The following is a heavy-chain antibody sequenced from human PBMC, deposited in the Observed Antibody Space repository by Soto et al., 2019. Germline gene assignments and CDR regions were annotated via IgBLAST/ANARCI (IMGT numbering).Heavy chain of an antibody. Sequence: PSETLSLTCAVYGGSFSGYYCSWIRQPPGKGLEWIGEINHSGSTNYNPSLKSRVTISVDTSKNQFSLKLSSVTAADTAVYYCARRGSGWYGNYFDYWGQGTLVTVSS. J-gene: IGHJ4*02. CDR1: GGSFSGYY. D-gene: IGHD6-19*01. CDR3: ARRGSGWYGNYFDY. V-gene: IGHV4-34*01. CDR2: INHSGST.